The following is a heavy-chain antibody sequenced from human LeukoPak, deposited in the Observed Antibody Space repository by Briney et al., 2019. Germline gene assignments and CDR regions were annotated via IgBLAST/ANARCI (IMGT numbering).Heavy chain of an antibody. CDR1: GDSISGGGYS. CDR3: ARYRLELWGSLDY. J-gene: IGHJ4*02. Sequence: SETLSLTCTVSGDSISGGGYSWNWIRQPPGKGLEWIGYIYHNENTYYNPSLKSRVTISVDRSKNQFSLNLSSVTAADTAVYYCARYRLELWGSLDYWGQGALVTVSS. CDR2: IYHNENT. V-gene: IGHV4-30-2*01. D-gene: IGHD2-21*01.